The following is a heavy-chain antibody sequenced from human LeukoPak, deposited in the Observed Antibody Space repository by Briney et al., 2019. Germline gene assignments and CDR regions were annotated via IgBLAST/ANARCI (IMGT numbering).Heavy chain of an antibody. D-gene: IGHD6-13*01. CDR3: AKPGSSSWYGDYFDY. CDR1: GFTFSSYA. CDR2: ISGSGGST. Sequence: GGSLRLSCAASGFTFSSYAMSWVRQAPGKGLEWASAISGSGGSTYYADSVKGRFTISRDNSKNTLYLQVNSLRAEDTAVYYCAKPGSSSWYGDYFDYWGQGTLVTVSS. J-gene: IGHJ4*02. V-gene: IGHV3-23*01.